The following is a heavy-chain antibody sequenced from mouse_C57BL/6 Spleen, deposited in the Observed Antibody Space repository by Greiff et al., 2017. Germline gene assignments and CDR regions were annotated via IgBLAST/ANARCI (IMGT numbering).Heavy chain of an antibody. D-gene: IGHD1-1*01. CDR3: ARPYYYGSSDWYFDV. CDR2: IYPGDGDT. CDR1: GYAFSSSW. V-gene: IGHV1-82*01. Sequence: VKLQESGPELVKPGASVKISCKASGYAFSSSWMNWVKQRPGKGLEWIGRIYPGDGDTNYNGKFKGKATLTADKSSSTAYMQLSSLTSEDSAVYFCARPYYYGSSDWYFDVWGTGTTVTVSS. J-gene: IGHJ1*03.